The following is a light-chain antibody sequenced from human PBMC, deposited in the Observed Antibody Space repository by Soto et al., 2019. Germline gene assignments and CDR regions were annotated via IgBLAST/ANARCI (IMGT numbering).Light chain of an antibody. V-gene: IGKV3-20*01. J-gene: IGKJ2*01. CDR2: GAS. CDR1: QSVSSAY. CDR3: HLYTSSPPGYT. Sequence: EIVLTQSPDTLSLSPGERATLSCRASQSVSSAYLAWYQQKPGQTPRLLIYGASNRATGIPDRFSGSGSGTDFTLTISRLEPEDFAVYYCHLYTSSPPGYTFGQGTKLEIK.